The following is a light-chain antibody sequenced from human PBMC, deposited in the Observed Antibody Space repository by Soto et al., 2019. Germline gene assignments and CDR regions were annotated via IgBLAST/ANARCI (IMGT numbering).Light chain of an antibody. CDR1: QHIDRW. CDR2: GAS. Sequence: DIQLTQSPSSVSASVGDRVTITCRANQHIDRWLAWFQQKPGKAPELLIYGASILESWVPSRFNGSRSGTDFTLTISGLQPEDFATYYCHQAHTFPYTVGPGTKVDMK. V-gene: IGKV1-12*01. CDR3: HQAHTFPYT. J-gene: IGKJ3*01.